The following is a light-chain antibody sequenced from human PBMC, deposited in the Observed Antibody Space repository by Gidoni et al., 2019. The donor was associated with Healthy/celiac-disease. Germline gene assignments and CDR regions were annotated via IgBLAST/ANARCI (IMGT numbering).Light chain of an antibody. CDR3: QQRSNWLFT. V-gene: IGKV3-11*01. CDR1: QSVSSD. Sequence: EFVLTQFPATLSWSPGERATPSCRASQSVSSDLAWYQQKPGQAPRPLIYDASNRATGIPARFSGSGSETDFTLTISSLEPEDFAVYYCQQRSNWLFTFGPGTKVDIK. J-gene: IGKJ3*01. CDR2: DAS.